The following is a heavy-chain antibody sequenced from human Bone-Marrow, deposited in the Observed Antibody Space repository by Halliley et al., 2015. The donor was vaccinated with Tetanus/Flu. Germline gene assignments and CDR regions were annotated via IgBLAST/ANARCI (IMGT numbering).Heavy chain of an antibody. V-gene: IGHV4-59*08. CDR1: GVSIGSHF. D-gene: IGHD1-26*01. J-gene: IGHJ4*02. CDR3: ATLGQTSGISFDN. Sequence: TLSLTCTVSGVSIGSHFWCWVRQPPGKGLEWVGCYYYGGNTYYSPLLDGRVIILVDTSKNQFSLSLNSVTAADTALYYCATLGQTSGISFDNWGQGIPVPVSS. CDR2: YYYGGNT.